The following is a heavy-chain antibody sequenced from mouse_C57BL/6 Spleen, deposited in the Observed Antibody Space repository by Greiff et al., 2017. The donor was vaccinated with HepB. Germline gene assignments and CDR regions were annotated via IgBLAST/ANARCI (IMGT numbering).Heavy chain of an antibody. Sequence: VKLQESGPELVKPGASVKISCKASGYAFSSSWMNWVKQRPGKGLEWIGRIYPGDGDTNYNGKFKGKATLTADKSSSTAYMQLSSLTSEDSAVYFCARWEAMDYWGQGTSVTVSS. D-gene: IGHD4-1*01. CDR3: ARWEAMDY. CDR2: IYPGDGDT. V-gene: IGHV1-82*01. J-gene: IGHJ4*01. CDR1: GYAFSSSW.